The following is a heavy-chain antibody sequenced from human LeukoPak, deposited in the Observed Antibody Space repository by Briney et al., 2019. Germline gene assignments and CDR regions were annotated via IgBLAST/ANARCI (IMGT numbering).Heavy chain of an antibody. D-gene: IGHD3-9*01. CDR2: IIPIFGTA. CDR3: ARADILTGYYADYWYFDL. CDR1: GGTFSSYA. J-gene: IGHJ2*01. V-gene: IGHV1-69*13. Sequence: SVKVSCKASGGTFSSYAISWVRQAPGQGLEWMGGIIPIFGTANYAQKFQGRVTITADESTSTAYMELSSLRSEDTAVYYCARADILTGYYADYWYFDLWGRGTLVTVSS.